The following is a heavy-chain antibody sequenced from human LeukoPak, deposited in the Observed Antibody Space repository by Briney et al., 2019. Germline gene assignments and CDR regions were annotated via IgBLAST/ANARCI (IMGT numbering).Heavy chain of an antibody. J-gene: IGHJ3*02. D-gene: IGHD1-7*01. CDR2: ISSSSSYI. CDR3: ARDIRLELRLGHGAFDI. V-gene: IGHV3-21*01. CDR1: GFTFSSYS. Sequence: PGGSLRLSCAASGFTFSSYSMNWVRQAPGKGLEWVSSISSSSSYIYYADSVKGRFTISRDNAKNSLYLQMNSLRAEDTAVYYCARDIRLELRLGHGAFDIWGQGTMVTVSS.